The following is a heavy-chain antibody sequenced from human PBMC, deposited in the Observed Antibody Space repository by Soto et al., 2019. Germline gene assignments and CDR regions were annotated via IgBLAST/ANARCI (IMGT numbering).Heavy chain of an antibody. CDR2: IRAYNGYT. Sequence: QVQLVQSGAEVKKPGASVKVSCKASGYTFTSYGISWVRQAPGQGLEWMVWIRAYNGYTNYAQKFQGRVTITTDTSTSTAYMELRSLISDDTAVYYCARASDGYRSGWYVGYFDYWGQGTLVTVSS. J-gene: IGHJ4*02. D-gene: IGHD6-19*01. V-gene: IGHV1-18*04. CDR3: ARASDGYRSGWYVGYFDY. CDR1: GYTFTSYG.